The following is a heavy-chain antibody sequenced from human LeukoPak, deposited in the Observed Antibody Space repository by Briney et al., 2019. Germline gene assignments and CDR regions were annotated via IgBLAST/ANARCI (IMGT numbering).Heavy chain of an antibody. D-gene: IGHD2-21*01. J-gene: IGHJ3*02. CDR1: GFTFNSYS. CDR2: ISSSSSTI. Sequence: PGESLRLSCAASGFTFNSYSMNWVRQAPGKGLEWVSYISSSSSTIYHADSVKGRFTISRDNAKNSLYLQMDSLRDEDTAVYYCARDLLNAFDIWGKGTMVTVTT. CDR3: ARDLLNAFDI. V-gene: IGHV3-48*02.